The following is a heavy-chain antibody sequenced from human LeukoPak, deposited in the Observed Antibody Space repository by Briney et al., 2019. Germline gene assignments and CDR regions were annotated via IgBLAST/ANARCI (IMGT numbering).Heavy chain of an antibody. V-gene: IGHV3-23*01. CDR3: AKHPKSGYYRELWDYYYYMDV. CDR2: ISGSGGST. D-gene: IGHD3-3*01. Sequence: PGGSLRLSCAASGFTFSSYAMSWVRQAPGKGPEWVSAISGSGGSTYYADSVKGRFTISRDNSKNTLYLQMNSLRAEDTAVYYCAKHPKSGYYRELWDYYYYMDVWGKGTTVTVSS. J-gene: IGHJ6*03. CDR1: GFTFSSYA.